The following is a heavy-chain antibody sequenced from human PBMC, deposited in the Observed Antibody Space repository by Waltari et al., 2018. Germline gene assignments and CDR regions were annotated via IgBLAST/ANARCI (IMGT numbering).Heavy chain of an antibody. Sequence: QVQLVQSGAEVKKPGASVKVSCKASGSTFTSYDINWVRQATGQGLEWMGWMNPNSGNTGYAQKFQGRVTITRNTSISTAYMELSSLRSEDTAVYYCASSSAAAGTIYYYYYGMDVWGQGTTVTVSS. CDR3: ASSSAAAGTIYYYYYGMDV. V-gene: IGHV1-8*03. CDR1: GSTFTSYD. D-gene: IGHD6-13*01. CDR2: MNPNSGNT. J-gene: IGHJ6*02.